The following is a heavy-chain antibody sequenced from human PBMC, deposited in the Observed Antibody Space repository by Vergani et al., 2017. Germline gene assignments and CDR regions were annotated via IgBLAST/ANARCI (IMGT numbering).Heavy chain of an antibody. J-gene: IGHJ4*02. CDR3: AIRYFDWLSSIRGSPDIS. D-gene: IGHD3-9*01. Sequence: QVQLQESGPGLVKPPGTLSLTCAVSGDSISSNNCWTWVRQPPGKGLEWIGESCHTEDTKYSPSLKSRVTISRDTSKNQFSLKLSSVTAADTAVYYCAIRYFDWLSSIRGSPDISWGQGTLVTVSS. V-gene: IGHV4-4*03. CDR1: GDSISSNNC. CDR2: SCHTEDT.